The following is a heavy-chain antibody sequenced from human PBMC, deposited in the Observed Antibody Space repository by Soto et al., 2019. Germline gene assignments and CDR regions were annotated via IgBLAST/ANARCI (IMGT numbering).Heavy chain of an antibody. Sequence: PSETLSLTCAVYGGSFSGYYWSWIRQPPGKGLEWIGEINHSGSTNYNPSLKSRVTISVDTSKNQFSLKLSSVTAADTAVYYCASGGYYYYYGMDVWGQGTTVTVPS. J-gene: IGHJ6*02. CDR1: GGSFSGYY. CDR2: INHSGST. V-gene: IGHV4-34*01. CDR3: ASGGYYYYYGMDV.